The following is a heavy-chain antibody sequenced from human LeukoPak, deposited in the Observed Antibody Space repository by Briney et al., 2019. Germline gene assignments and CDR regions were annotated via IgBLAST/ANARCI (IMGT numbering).Heavy chain of an antibody. J-gene: IGHJ4*02. Sequence: GASLKLSCKASGYTFTSYGISWVRQAPGQGLEWMGCISAYNGNTNYAQKLQGRVTMTKDTSKSTAYMELRSLRFDDTAVYYCARDHAEYSSSLIDYWGQGTLVTVSS. CDR2: ISAYNGNT. CDR1: GYTFTSYG. CDR3: ARDHAEYSSSLIDY. D-gene: IGHD6-6*01. V-gene: IGHV1-18*01.